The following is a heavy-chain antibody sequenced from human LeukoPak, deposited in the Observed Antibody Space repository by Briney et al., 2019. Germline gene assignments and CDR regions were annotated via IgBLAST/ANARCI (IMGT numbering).Heavy chain of an antibody. D-gene: IGHD1-26*01. CDR2: SRSKAKRYTT. J-gene: IGHJ3*02. V-gene: IGHV3-72*01. CDR3: ARAQYGSYFQRGAYDI. CDR1: GFTFSSYA. Sequence: GXXLRLYCAASGFTFSSYAMSWVRQAPGKGLEWVGHSRSKAKRYTTEYAAAVKGRFTISRDDSKNSLYLQMNSLKTEDTAVYYCARAQYGSYFQRGAYDIWGQGTMVTVSS.